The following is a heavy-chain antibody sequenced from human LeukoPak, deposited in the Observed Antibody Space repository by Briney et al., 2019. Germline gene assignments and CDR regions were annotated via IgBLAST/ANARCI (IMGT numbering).Heavy chain of an antibody. V-gene: IGHV3-7*01. Sequence: GGSLRLSCAASGLTFSIHWMNWVRQAPGKGLECVANINQDGSDKYYVDSVKGRFTISRDNTKNSLYLQMNSLRAEDTAVYYCASLSGWYFDYWGQGTLVTVSS. J-gene: IGHJ4*02. CDR2: INQDGSDK. CDR3: ASLSGWYFDY. D-gene: IGHD6-19*01. CDR1: GLTFSIHW.